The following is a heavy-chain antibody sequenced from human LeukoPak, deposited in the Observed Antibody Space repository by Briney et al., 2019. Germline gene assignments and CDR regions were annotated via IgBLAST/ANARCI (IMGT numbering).Heavy chain of an antibody. Sequence: GGSLTLSCAASGFTFSSYAMHWVRQAPGKGLEWVAVISYDGSNKYYADSVKGRFTISRDNSKNTLYLQMNSLRAEDTAVYYCARDRARREGATCFDCWGQGTLVTVSS. CDR1: GFTFSSYA. CDR3: ARDRARREGATCFDC. CDR2: ISYDGSNK. V-gene: IGHV3-30*04. D-gene: IGHD1-26*01. J-gene: IGHJ4*02.